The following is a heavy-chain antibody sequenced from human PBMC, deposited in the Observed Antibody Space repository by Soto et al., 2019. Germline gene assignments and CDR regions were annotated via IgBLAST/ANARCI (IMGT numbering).Heavy chain of an antibody. CDR3: ARAGSLNAFDI. V-gene: IGHV1-69*02. Sequence: SVKVSCKASGGTFSIYTISWVRQAPGQGLEWMGRIIPILGIANYAQKFQGRVTITADKSTSTAYMELSSLRSEDTAVYYCARAGSLNAFDIWGQGTMVTVSS. D-gene: IGHD3-10*01. CDR2: IIPILGIA. J-gene: IGHJ3*02. CDR1: GGTFSIYT.